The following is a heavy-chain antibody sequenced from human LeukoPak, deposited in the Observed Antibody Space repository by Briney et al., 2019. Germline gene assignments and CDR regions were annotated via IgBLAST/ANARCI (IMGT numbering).Heavy chain of an antibody. V-gene: IGHV1-3*01. CDR2: INAGNGNT. D-gene: IGHD3-10*01. Sequence: GASVTVSCKASGYTFTSYAMHWVRQAPGQRLEWMGWINAGNGNTKYSQKFQGRVTITRDTSESTAYMELSSLRSEDTAVYYCAREPPGGSGIVLDPWGQGTLVTGSS. J-gene: IGHJ5*02. CDR3: AREPPGGSGIVLDP. CDR1: GYTFTSYA.